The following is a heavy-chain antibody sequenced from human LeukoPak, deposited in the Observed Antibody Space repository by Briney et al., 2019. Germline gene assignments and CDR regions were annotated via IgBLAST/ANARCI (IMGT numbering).Heavy chain of an antibody. J-gene: IGHJ6*03. CDR3: ARLVTEYGDYATYYYYYMDV. CDR2: IYYSGST. Sequence: SETLSLTCTVSGGSISSSSYYWGWIRQPPGKGLEWIGNIYYSGSTYYNPFLKSRVTISVDTSKNQFSLKLSSVTAADTAVYYCARLVTEYGDYATYYYYYMDVWGKGTTVTISS. V-gene: IGHV4-39*01. D-gene: IGHD4-17*01. CDR1: GGSISSSSYY.